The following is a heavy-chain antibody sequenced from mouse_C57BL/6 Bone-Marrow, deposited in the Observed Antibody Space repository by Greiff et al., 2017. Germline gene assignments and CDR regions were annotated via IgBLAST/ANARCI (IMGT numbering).Heavy chain of an antibody. CDR2: ISDGGSYT. J-gene: IGHJ3*01. Sequence: DVHLVESGGGLVKPGGSLKLSCAASGFTFSSYAMSWVRQTPEKRLEWVATISDGGSYTYYPDNVKGRFTISRDNAKNNLYLQMSHLKSEDTAMYYCARDGLRRAPFAYWGQGTLVTVSA. V-gene: IGHV5-4*01. CDR1: GFTFSSYA. D-gene: IGHD1-2*01. CDR3: ARDGLRRAPFAY.